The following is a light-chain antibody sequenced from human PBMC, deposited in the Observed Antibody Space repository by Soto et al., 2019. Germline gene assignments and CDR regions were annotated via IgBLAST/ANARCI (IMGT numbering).Light chain of an antibody. V-gene: IGKV1-39*01. J-gene: IGKJ1*01. CDR1: RSIRSD. CDR2: ATS. Sequence: NLCPSSLSATVGDGVTITCRASRSIRSDLNWYQQKPVKAPKLLIYATSSLPSGVPSRFSGSGSGTEFTLTIRSLQPEDFATYYCQQSSSNPRTFGQGT. CDR3: QQSSSNPRT.